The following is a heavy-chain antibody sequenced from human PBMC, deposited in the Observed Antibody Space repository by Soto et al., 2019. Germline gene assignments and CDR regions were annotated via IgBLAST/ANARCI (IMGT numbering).Heavy chain of an antibody. D-gene: IGHD2-2*01. CDR1: GFTFSSYW. CDR2: INSDGSST. CDR3: GRDPKVVVPGSTDVGFDP. J-gene: IGHJ5*02. Sequence: EVQLVESGGGLVQPGGSLRLSCAASGFTFSSYWMHWVRQAPGKGLVWVSRINSDGSSTSYADSVKGRFTVSRDNSKNTLYLQMNSLRAEDTAVYYCGRDPKVVVPGSTDVGFDPWGQGTLVTVSS. V-gene: IGHV3-74*01.